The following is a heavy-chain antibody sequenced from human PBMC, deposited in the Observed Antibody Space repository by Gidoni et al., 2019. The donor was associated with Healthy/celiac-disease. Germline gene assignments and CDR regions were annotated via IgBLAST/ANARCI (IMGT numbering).Heavy chain of an antibody. D-gene: IGHD2-15*01. Sequence: QVQLVQSGAEVKKPGASVQVSFKASGSTCTSYGISWVRQAPGQGLEWMGWISAYNGNTNYAQKLQGRVTMTTDTSTSTAYMELRSLRSDDTAVYYCARDHCSGGSCYLYYYGMDVWGQGTTVTVSS. CDR3: ARDHCSGGSCYLYYYGMDV. V-gene: IGHV1-18*01. CDR2: ISAYNGNT. CDR1: GSTCTSYG. J-gene: IGHJ6*02.